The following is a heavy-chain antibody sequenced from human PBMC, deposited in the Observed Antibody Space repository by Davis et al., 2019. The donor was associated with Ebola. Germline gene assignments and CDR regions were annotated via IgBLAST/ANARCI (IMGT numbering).Heavy chain of an antibody. J-gene: IGHJ6*02. Sequence: PSETLSLTCAVYGGSFSGYYWSWIRQPPGKGLEWIGEINHSGSTNYNPSLKSRVTISVDTSKNQFSLKLSSVTAADTAVYYCARVLDYDFWSGYYTDYYYGMDVWGQGTTVTVSS. CDR3: ARVLDYDFWSGYYTDYYYGMDV. V-gene: IGHV4-34*01. CDR2: INHSGST. CDR1: GGSFSGYY. D-gene: IGHD3-3*01.